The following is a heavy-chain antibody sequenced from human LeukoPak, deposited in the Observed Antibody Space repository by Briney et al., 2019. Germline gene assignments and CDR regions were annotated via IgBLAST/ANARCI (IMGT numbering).Heavy chain of an antibody. CDR1: GFTFSSYA. CDR3: AKEMYYYDSSGYYPYRFYFDY. J-gene: IGHJ4*02. V-gene: IGHV3-23*01. D-gene: IGHD3-22*01. Sequence: GGSLRLSCAASGFTFSSYAISWVRQAPGKGLEWVSAISGSGGSTYYADSVKGRFTISRDNSKNTLYLQMNSLRAEDTAVYYCAKEMYYYDSSGYYPYRFYFDYWGQGTLVTVSS. CDR2: ISGSGGST.